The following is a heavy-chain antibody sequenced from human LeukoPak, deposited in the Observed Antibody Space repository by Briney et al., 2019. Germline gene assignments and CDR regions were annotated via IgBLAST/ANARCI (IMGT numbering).Heavy chain of an antibody. D-gene: IGHD2-8*02. Sequence: GGSLRLSCAASGFTFSSYGMHWVRQAPGKGLEWVAFIRYDGSNKYYADSVKGRFTISRDNSKNTLYLQMNSLTVEDTAVYYCALDCCTGSRFDHWGQGTLVTVSS. CDR3: ALDCCTGSRFDH. V-gene: IGHV3-30*02. CDR2: IRYDGSNK. CDR1: GFTFSSYG. J-gene: IGHJ4*02.